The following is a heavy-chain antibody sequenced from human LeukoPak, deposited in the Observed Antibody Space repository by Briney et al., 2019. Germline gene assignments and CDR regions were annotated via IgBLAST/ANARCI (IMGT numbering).Heavy chain of an antibody. CDR1: GFTFSNY. Sequence: GGSLRLSCAASGFTFSNYMHWVRQVPGKGLVWVSRINGDESSTTYADSVKGRFTISRDNAKNTLYLQMNTLRAEDTAVYYCARVRDCGGGSCFSYLDYWGQGTLVTVSS. J-gene: IGHJ4*02. CDR2: INGDESST. D-gene: IGHD2-15*01. V-gene: IGHV3-74*01. CDR3: ARVRDCGGGSCFSYLDY.